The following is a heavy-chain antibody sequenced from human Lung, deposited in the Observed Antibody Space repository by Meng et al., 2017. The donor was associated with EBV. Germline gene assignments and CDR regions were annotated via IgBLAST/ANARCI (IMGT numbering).Heavy chain of an antibody. CDR3: AKDCFGDKDS. J-gene: IGHJ4*02. CDR2: INEDGSVI. D-gene: IGHD2-21*01. CDR1: GITLSSYW. Sequence: EVQVMESGGGLVQPGGSLRLSCAASGITLSSYWVHWVRQVPGKGLVWVSRINEDGSVINYADSVKGRFFISRDNAKNIVYLQMNNLRTEDTAVYYCAKDCFGDKDSWGQGTLVTVSS. V-gene: IGHV3-74*01.